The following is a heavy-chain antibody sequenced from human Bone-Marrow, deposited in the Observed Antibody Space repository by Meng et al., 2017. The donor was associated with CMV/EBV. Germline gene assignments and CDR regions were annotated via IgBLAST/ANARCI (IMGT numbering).Heavy chain of an antibody. CDR1: GYTFTGYY. Sequence: ASVKVSCKASGYTFTGYYMHWVRQAPGQGLEWMGWINPNSGGTNYAQKFQGRVTMNRDTSISTVYMELSRLRSDDTAVYYCARDLNIVVVPAASESTGRVYYYGMDVWGQGTTVTVSS. J-gene: IGHJ6*02. V-gene: IGHV1-2*02. CDR2: INPNSGGT. D-gene: IGHD2-2*01. CDR3: ARDLNIVVVPAASESTGRVYYYGMDV.